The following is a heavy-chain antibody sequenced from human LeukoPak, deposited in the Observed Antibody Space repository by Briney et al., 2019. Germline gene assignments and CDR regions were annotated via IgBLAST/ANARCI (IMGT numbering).Heavy chain of an antibody. CDR3: ARDAYDPPHYYMDV. CDR2: ISSSSSYI. V-gene: IGHV3-21*01. J-gene: IGHJ6*03. D-gene: IGHD3-3*01. Sequence: PGGSLRLSCAASGFTFSSYSMNWVRQAQGKGLERVSSISSSSSYIYYADSVKGRFTISRDNAKNSLYLQMNSLRAEDTAVYYCARDAYDPPHYYMDVWGKGTTVTVSS. CDR1: GFTFSSYS.